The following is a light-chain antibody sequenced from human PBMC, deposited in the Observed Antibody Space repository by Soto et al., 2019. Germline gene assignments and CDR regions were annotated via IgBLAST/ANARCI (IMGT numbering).Light chain of an antibody. CDR1: SSDVGRYNR. V-gene: IGLV2-8*01. J-gene: IGLJ2*01. CDR2: EVD. CDR3: CSFTGTTIGV. Sequence: QSVLTQPPSASGSPGQSVTISCTGTSSDVGRYNRVSWYQHYPGKAPKLMIYEVDQRPSEVPDRFSGSKSGNTASPTVSGLQAEDEADYYCCSFTGTTIGVFGGGTKLTVL.